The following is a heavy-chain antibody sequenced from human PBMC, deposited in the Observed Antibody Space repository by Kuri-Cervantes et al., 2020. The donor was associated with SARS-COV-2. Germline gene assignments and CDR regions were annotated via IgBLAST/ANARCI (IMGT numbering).Heavy chain of an antibody. D-gene: IGHD2-8*01. CDR1: GFTFSSYV. CDR3: ARVISGYCTNGVCPYYFDY. Sequence: GESLKISCAASGFTFSSYVMSWVRQAPGKGLEWVSAISGSGGSTYYADSVKGRFAISRDNSKNTLHLQMNSLRAEDTAVYYCARVISGYCTNGVCPYYFDYWGQGTLVTVSS. CDR2: ISGSGGST. V-gene: IGHV3-23*01. J-gene: IGHJ4*02.